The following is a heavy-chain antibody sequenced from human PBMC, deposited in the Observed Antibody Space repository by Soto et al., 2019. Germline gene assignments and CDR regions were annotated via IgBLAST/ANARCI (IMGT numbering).Heavy chain of an antibody. D-gene: IGHD6-13*01. CDR2: IFYSGGT. J-gene: IGHJ4*02. Sequence: SETLSLTCTVSGDSIRSGGYYWNWIRQHPGKGLEWIGYIFYSGGTYYNPSLQSRVTISLDTSKTQFSLKLNSVTVADTAVYFCARVRFSAGTLGSRPPIFYFASWGQGTQVTVSS. CDR3: ARVRFSAGTLGSRPPIFYFAS. CDR1: GDSIRSGGYY. V-gene: IGHV4-31*03.